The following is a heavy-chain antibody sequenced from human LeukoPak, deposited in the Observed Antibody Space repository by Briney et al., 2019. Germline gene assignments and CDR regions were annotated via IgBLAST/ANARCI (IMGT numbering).Heavy chain of an antibody. CDR2: ISSSGSTI. J-gene: IGHJ4*02. V-gene: IGHV3-48*03. CDR1: GFTFSSYE. Sequence: GGSLRLSCVASGFTFSSYEMNWVRQAPGKGLEWVSYISSSGSTIYYADSVKGRFTISRDNAKNSLYLQMNSLRAEDTGVYYCARVLRYNSNWWVDYWGQGTLVTVSS. D-gene: IGHD6-13*01. CDR3: ARVLRYNSNWWVDY.